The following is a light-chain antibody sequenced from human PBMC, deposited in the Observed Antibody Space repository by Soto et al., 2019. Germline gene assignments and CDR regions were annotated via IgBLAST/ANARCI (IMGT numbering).Light chain of an antibody. CDR2: WSS. CDR1: QSLLQSNGYTY. J-gene: IGKJ3*01. Sequence: DIVMTQSPLSLPVTPGEPASISCRSSQSLLQSNGYTYLDWYLQKPGQSPQLLIYWSSNRASGVPDRFSGSGSGTDFTLKISRVEAEDVGVYYCMQALQTPLTFGPGTKVDSK. V-gene: IGKV2-28*01. CDR3: MQALQTPLT.